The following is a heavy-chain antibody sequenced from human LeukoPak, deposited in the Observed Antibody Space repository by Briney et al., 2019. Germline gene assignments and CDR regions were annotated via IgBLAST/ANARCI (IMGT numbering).Heavy chain of an antibody. Sequence: GGSLRLSCAASGFTFSNYWMSWVRQTPGKGLEWVANIKQDGRERYYVDSVKGRFTISRDNAKNSLYLQMSSLRAEDTAVYYCARKGELERRRSWDCWGQGTLVTVSS. CDR2: IKQDGRER. CDR3: ARKGELERRRSWDC. CDR1: GFTFSNYW. D-gene: IGHD1-1*01. J-gene: IGHJ4*02. V-gene: IGHV3-7*03.